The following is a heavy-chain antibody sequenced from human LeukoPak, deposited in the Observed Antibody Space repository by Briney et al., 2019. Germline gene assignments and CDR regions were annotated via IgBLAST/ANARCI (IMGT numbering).Heavy chain of an antibody. CDR2: IYHSGST. J-gene: IGHJ4*02. Sequence: SQTLSLTCAVSGGSISSGGYSWSWIRQPPGKGLEWIGYIYHSGSTYCNPSLKSRVTISVDRSKNQFSLKLSSVTAADTAVYYCARGGGRDYGDFSPFDYWGQGTLVTVSS. D-gene: IGHD4-17*01. CDR3: ARGGGRDYGDFSPFDY. CDR1: GGSISSGGYS. V-gene: IGHV4-30-2*01.